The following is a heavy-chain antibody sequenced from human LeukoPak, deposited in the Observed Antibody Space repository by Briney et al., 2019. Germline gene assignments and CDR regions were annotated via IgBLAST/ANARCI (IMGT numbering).Heavy chain of an antibody. Sequence: GGSLEISLNGSWYLSMNYWVAWVRPRPRKGLGWIGGIYPGDSDTRYNPSFQGQVTISADKSLTTAYLQWSSLKASDTAMYYCAILRRLGPFEYWGQGTLVTVSS. D-gene: IGHD3-16*01. V-gene: IGHV5-51*01. CDR1: WYLSMNYW. CDR2: IYPGDSDT. CDR3: AILRRLGPFEY. J-gene: IGHJ4*02.